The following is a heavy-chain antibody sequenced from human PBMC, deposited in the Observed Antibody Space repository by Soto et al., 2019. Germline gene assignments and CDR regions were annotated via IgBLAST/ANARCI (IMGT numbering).Heavy chain of an antibody. CDR1: GGSISSSSYY. CDR3: ATSYGNAWYTY. V-gene: IGHV4-39*06. Sequence: ASETLSLTCTVSGGSISSSSYYWGWIRQPPGKGLEWIGNIYYSGSTYYNPSLKSRVTISVDRSKNQFTLQLTSVTVEDTAVYYCATSYGNAWYTYWGQGTQVTVSS. CDR2: IYYSGST. J-gene: IGHJ4*02. D-gene: IGHD6-13*01.